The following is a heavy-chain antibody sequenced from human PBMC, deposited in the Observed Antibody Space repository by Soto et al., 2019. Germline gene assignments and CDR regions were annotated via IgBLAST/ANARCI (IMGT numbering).Heavy chain of an antibody. V-gene: IGHV4-61*01. CDR3: ARSTYYYDSSGYWTYYYYGMDV. J-gene: IGHJ6*02. Sequence: QVQLQESGPGLVKPSETLSLTCTVSGGSVSSGSYYWSWIRQPPGKGLEWIGYIYYSGSTNYNPSLKSRVTISVDTSKNQFSLKLSSVTAADTAVYYCARSTYYYDSSGYWTYYYYGMDVWGQGTTVTVSS. CDR1: GGSVSSGSYY. CDR2: IYYSGST. D-gene: IGHD3-22*01.